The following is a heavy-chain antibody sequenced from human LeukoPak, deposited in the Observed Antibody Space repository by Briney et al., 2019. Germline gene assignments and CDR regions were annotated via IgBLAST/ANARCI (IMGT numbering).Heavy chain of an antibody. D-gene: IGHD2-15*01. J-gene: IGHJ4*02. CDR3: ARTSRSSSIDD. Sequence: GGSLRLSCAASGFTFSNYWMSWVRQAPRKGLEWVANINQGGSDKSYVDSVKGRFTISRDNAKNSLHLEMNSLRVEDTAMCYCARTSRSSSIDDWGQGTLVTVSS. CDR2: INQGGSDK. CDR1: GFTFSNYW. V-gene: IGHV3-7*01.